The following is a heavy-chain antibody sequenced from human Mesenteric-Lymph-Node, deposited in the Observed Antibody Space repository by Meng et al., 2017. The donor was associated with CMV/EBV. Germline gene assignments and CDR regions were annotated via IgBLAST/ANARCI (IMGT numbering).Heavy chain of an antibody. CDR1: GGSISNGDYY. D-gene: IGHD6-19*01. Sequence: SETLSLTCTVSGGSISNGDYYWSWIRQPPGKGLEWIGYIYYTGTTYYNPSLKSRVTVSVDTSNNQFSLRLSSVTAADTAVYYCARYVPSSGWGAGFDHWGQGTLVTVSS. V-gene: IGHV4-30-4*08. CDR3: ARYVPSSGWGAGFDH. J-gene: IGHJ4*02. CDR2: IYYTGTT.